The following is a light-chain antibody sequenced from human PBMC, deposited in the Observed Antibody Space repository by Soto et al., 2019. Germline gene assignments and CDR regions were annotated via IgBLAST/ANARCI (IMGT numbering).Light chain of an antibody. V-gene: IGKV3-15*01. Sequence: EIVMTQSPATLSVSPVERATLSFSASQSVGNNLAWYRQKSGQAPRLLIYGASTRATGIPARFSGSGSGTEFTLTIDSLQSDDFAVYLCQQYRNWPLTFGGGTKVDIK. J-gene: IGKJ4*01. CDR1: QSVGNN. CDR2: GAS. CDR3: QQYRNWPLT.